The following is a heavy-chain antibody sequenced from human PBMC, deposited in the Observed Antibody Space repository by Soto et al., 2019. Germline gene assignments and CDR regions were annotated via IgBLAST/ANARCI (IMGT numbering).Heavy chain of an antibody. J-gene: IGHJ4*02. D-gene: IGHD3-10*01. Sequence: QVQLQQWGAGLLKPSETLSLTCAVYGGSFSGYYWSWIRQPPGTGLEWIGEINHSGSTNYNPSLKRRVTIPVATSKNQFSLKLSSVTAADTAVYYCARAQAHYYGSGSYSGLDYWGQGTLVTVSS. CDR2: INHSGST. V-gene: IGHV4-34*01. CDR3: ARAQAHYYGSGSYSGLDY. CDR1: GGSFSGYY.